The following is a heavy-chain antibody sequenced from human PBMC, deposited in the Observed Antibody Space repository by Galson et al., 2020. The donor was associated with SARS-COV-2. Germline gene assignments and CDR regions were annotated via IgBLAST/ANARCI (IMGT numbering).Heavy chain of an antibody. D-gene: IGHD3-22*01. Sequence: GESLKISCTASGFTFGDYAMSWFRQAPGKGLEWVGFIRSKAYGGTTEYAASVKGRFTISRDDSKSIAYLQMNSLKTEDTAVYYCTRDPSSYYYDSSGYYKIPPGGWGQGTLVTVSS. CDR1: GFTFGDYA. J-gene: IGHJ4*02. CDR3: TRDPSSYYYDSSGYYKIPPGG. V-gene: IGHV3-49*03. CDR2: IRSKAYGGTT.